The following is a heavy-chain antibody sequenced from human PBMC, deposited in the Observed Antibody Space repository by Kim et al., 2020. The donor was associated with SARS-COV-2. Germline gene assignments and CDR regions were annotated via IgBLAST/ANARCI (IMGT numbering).Heavy chain of an antibody. J-gene: IGHJ4*02. CDR3: VKDIAVADFYYFDY. D-gene: IGHD6-19*01. V-gene: IGHV3-9*01. Sequence: YADSVTGRFSISRDNAKTSLYLQTNSLRADDTAVYYCVKDIAVADFYYFDYWGQGTLVTVSS.